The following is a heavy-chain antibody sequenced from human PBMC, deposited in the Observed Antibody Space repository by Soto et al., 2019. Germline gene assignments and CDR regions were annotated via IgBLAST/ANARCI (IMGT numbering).Heavy chain of an antibody. CDR3: ARGIAVAGIGGY. V-gene: IGHV4-39*01. CDR2: IYYRGST. D-gene: IGHD6-19*01. J-gene: IGHJ4*02. Sequence: SETLSLTCTVSGGSISSSSYYWGWIRQPPGKGLEWIGSIYYRGSTYYNPSLKSRVTISVDTSKNQFSLKLSSVTAADTAVYYCARGIAVAGIGGYWGQGTLVTVSS. CDR1: GGSISSSSYY.